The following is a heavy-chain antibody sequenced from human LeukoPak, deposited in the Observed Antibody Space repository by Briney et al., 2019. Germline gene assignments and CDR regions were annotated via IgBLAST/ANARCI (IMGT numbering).Heavy chain of an antibody. Sequence: GGSLRLSCAASGFTVSSNYMTWVRQAPGKGLEWVSVIHSGGSTYYADSVQGRFTISRDNSKNTLYLQMNSLRAEDTAVYHCANFPGGDSWGQGTLVTVSS. D-gene: IGHD3-10*01. V-gene: IGHV3-66*01. CDR3: ANFPGGDS. CDR2: IHSGGST. J-gene: IGHJ1*01. CDR1: GFTVSSNY.